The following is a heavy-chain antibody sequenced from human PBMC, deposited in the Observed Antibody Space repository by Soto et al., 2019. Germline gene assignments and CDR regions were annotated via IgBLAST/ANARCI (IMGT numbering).Heavy chain of an antibody. CDR1: GSTFNSYA. Sequence: SVKVPCKASGSTFNSYAIRWVRQAPGKGLEWMGGIIPIFGTANYAQKFQGRVTITADESTSTAYMELSSLRSEDTAVYYCARVGIAARHDYGMDVWGQGTTVTVSS. D-gene: IGHD6-6*01. J-gene: IGHJ6*02. CDR2: IIPIFGTA. CDR3: ARVGIAARHDYGMDV. V-gene: IGHV1-69*13.